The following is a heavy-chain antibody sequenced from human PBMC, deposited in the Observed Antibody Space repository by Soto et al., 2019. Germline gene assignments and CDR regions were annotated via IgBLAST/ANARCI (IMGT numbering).Heavy chain of an antibody. Sequence: EVQLLDSGGGLVQPGGSLRLSCAASGFTFSNYAMTWVRQGPGKGLEWVSGISGSGGRSYYADSVKGRFTISRDNSKSTLYLQMNSLRAEDPAVYYCAKAYFVWTSEQPYYFDYWGQGTLVSVS. CDR3: AKAYFVWTSEQPYYFDY. CDR1: GFTFSNYA. J-gene: IGHJ4*02. D-gene: IGHD3-16*01. V-gene: IGHV3-23*01. CDR2: ISGSGGRS.